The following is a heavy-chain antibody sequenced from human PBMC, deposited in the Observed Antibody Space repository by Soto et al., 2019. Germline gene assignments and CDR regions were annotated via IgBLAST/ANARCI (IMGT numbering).Heavy chain of an antibody. V-gene: IGHV4-31*03. D-gene: IGHD4-17*01. CDR2: IYYSGST. CDR1: GGSISSGGYY. CDR3: ARYRGGDYGDYLGAWYFDL. J-gene: IGHJ2*01. Sequence: QVQLQESGPGLVKPSQTLSLTCTVSGGSISSGGYYWSWIRQHPGKGLEWIGYIYYSGSTYYNPSLKSRFTISVDTSKNQFSLKLSAVTAADTAVYYCARYRGGDYGDYLGAWYFDLWGRGTLVTVSS.